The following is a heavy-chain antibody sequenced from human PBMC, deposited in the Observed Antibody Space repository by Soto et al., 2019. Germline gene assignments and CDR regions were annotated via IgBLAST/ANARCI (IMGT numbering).Heavy chain of an antibody. Sequence: GGSLRLSCTASGFTFGDYAMSWVRQAPGKGLEWVGFIKSTTYGGTTEHAASVKGRFTISRDDSKSIAYLQMNSLEAVDTAVYYCAKGAAAGTWNYYYGMDVWGQGTTVTVSS. J-gene: IGHJ6*02. CDR2: IKSTTYGGTT. D-gene: IGHD6-13*01. V-gene: IGHV3-49*04. CDR1: GFTFGDYA. CDR3: AKGAAAGTWNYYYGMDV.